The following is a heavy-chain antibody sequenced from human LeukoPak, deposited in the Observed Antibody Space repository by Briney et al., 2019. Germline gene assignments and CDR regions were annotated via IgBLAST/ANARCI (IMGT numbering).Heavy chain of an antibody. J-gene: IGHJ6*04. V-gene: IGHV4-34*01. CDR1: GGSFSGYY. CDR3: ARGVAVPAAFYYYYGMDV. CDR2: INHSGST. D-gene: IGHD2-2*01. Sequence: SETLSLTCAVYGGSFSGYYWSWIRQPAGKGLEWIGEINHSGSTNYNPSLKSRVTISVDTSKNQFSLKLSSVTAADTAVYYCARGVAVPAAFYYYYGMDVWGKGTTVTVSS.